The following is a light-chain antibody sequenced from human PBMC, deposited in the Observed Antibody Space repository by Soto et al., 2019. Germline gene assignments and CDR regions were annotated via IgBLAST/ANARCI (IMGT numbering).Light chain of an antibody. V-gene: IGLV4-69*01. Sequence: QAVLTQSPSASASLGASVKLTCTLSSGHSSYAIAWHQQQPEKGPWYLMKLSSDGSHSKGDGIPDRFSGSSSGAERYLTISSLQSEDEADYYCQTWDTGARVVFGGGTQLTVL. CDR3: QTWDTGARVV. CDR1: SGHSSYA. J-gene: IGLJ2*01. CDR2: LSSDGSH.